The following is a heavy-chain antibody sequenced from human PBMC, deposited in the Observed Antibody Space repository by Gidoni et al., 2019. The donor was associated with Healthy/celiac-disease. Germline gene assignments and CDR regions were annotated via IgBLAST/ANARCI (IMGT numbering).Heavy chain of an antibody. CDR1: GYTFTSYY. CDR2: INPSGGST. Sequence: QVQLVQSGAEVKKPGASVKVSCKASGYTFTSYYMHWVRQAPGQGLEWMGIINPSGGSTSYAQKFQGRVTMTRDTSTSTVYMELSSLRSEDTAVYYCARDLRVPYGYYDSSGYGDYYYYYGMDVWGQGTTVTVSS. D-gene: IGHD3-22*01. J-gene: IGHJ6*02. CDR3: ARDLRVPYGYYDSSGYGDYYYYYGMDV. V-gene: IGHV1-46*01.